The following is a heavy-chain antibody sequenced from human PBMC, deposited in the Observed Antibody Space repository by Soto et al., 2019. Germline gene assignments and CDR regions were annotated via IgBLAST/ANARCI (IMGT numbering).Heavy chain of an antibody. Sequence: QVQLVQSGAEVKKPGASVKVSCKASGYTFTSYGISWVRQAPGQGLEWMGWISAYNGNTNYAQKLQGTVTMPTDTSTSTAYMELRSLRSDDTAVYYCARVPSDHTSAPPSYYYYGMDVWGQGTTVTVSS. D-gene: IGHD2-2*02. CDR1: GYTFTSYG. J-gene: IGHJ6*02. CDR3: ARVPSDHTSAPPSYYYYGMDV. CDR2: ISAYNGNT. V-gene: IGHV1-18*01.